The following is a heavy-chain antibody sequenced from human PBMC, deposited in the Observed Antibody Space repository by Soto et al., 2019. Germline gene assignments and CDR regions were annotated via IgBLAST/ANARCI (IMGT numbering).Heavy chain of an antibody. CDR3: ARYPWGYYGMDV. CDR2: INAGNGNT. J-gene: IGHJ6*02. D-gene: IGHD3-16*01. V-gene: IGHV1-3*01. CDR1: GYTFSTYA. Sequence: QVQLVQSGAEVKKPGASVKVSCKASGYTFSTYAMHWVRQAPGQRLEWMGWINAGNGNTKYSQKFQGRVTITRDTSASTAYMELSSLRSKDTAVYYSARYPWGYYGMDVWGQGTTVTVSS.